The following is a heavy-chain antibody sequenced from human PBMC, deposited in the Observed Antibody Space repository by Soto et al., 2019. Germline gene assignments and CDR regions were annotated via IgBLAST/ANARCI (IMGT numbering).Heavy chain of an antibody. J-gene: IGHJ4*02. CDR1: GGSISNYY. CDR2: IFYSGST. Sequence: ASETLSLTCTVSGGSISNYYWGWIRQPPGRGLEWIGHIFYSGSTNYNPALKSRVTISVDTSKNQFSLKLSSVTAADTAVYYCAGAPRGNYGYPSYFDYWGQGTLVTVSS. D-gene: IGHD3-10*01. CDR3: AGAPRGNYGYPSYFDY. V-gene: IGHV4-59*01.